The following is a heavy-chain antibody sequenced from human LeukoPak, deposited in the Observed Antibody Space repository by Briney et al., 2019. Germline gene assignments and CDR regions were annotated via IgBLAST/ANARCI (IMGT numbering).Heavy chain of an antibody. CDR2: ISSSGSTI. J-gene: IGHJ6*03. V-gene: IGHV3-11*01. Sequence: PGGSLRLSCAASGFTFSDYYMSWIRQAPGKGLEWVSYISSSGSTIYYADSVKGRFTISRDNAKNSLYLQMNSLRAEDTAVYYCARPYGDYLYYYYMDVWGKGTTVTISS. CDR1: GFTFSDYY. D-gene: IGHD4-17*01. CDR3: ARPYGDYLYYYYMDV.